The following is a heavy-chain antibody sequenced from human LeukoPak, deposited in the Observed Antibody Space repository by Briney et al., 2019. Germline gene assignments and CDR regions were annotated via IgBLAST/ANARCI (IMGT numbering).Heavy chain of an antibody. V-gene: IGHV3-23*01. J-gene: IGHJ4*02. D-gene: IGHD6-6*01. CDR1: GFTFDDYG. CDR2: ITNSGGGP. CDR3: AKDGRSSAPH. Sequence: GGSLRLSCAASGFTFDDYGMSWVRQAPGKGPEWVSGITNSGGGPSSADSVKGRFTISRDNSKNTLYLQMNSLRVEDTAVYYCAKDGRSSAPHWGQGTLVTVSS.